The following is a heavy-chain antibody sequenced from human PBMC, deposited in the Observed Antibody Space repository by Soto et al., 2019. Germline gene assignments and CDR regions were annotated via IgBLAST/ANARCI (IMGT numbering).Heavy chain of an antibody. CDR3: ARGDPYSGSYYYYYGMDV. Sequence: KTSETLSLTCAVYCGSFSGYYWSWIRQPPGKGLEWIGEINHSGSTNYNPSLKSRVTISVDTSKNQFSLKLSSVTAADTAVYYCARGDPYSGSYYYYYGMDVWGQGTTVTVSS. CDR2: INHSGST. CDR1: CGSFSGYY. J-gene: IGHJ6*02. D-gene: IGHD1-26*01. V-gene: IGHV4-34*01.